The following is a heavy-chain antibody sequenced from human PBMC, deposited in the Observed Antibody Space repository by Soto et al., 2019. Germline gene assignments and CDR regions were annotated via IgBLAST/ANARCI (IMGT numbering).Heavy chain of an antibody. J-gene: IGHJ4*02. CDR1: GFTFSTYA. CDR2: ISKDGSDE. Sequence: QVQLVESGGGVVQPGRSLGLSCAVSGFTFSTYAMHWVRQAPGKGLEWVAGISKDGSDEFYADSVKGRVTISRDNSNNTLDMQIGSLYLEDTAVYFCATGGILTPGQRGLCDYWGQGTLVTVSS. V-gene: IGHV3-30*04. D-gene: IGHD3-9*01. CDR3: ATGGILTPGQRGLCDY.